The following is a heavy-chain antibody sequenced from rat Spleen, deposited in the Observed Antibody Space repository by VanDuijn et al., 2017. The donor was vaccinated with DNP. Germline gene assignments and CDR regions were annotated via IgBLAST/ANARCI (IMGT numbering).Heavy chain of an antibody. CDR2: IGSDGYAP. CDR1: GFTFSDFN. D-gene: IGHD4-3*01. Sequence: EVQLVESGGGLVQPGRSLKLSCAASGFTFSDFNMAWVRQAPTKGLEWVAYIGSDGYAPYYGDSVKGRFTISRDNAKSTLYLQMNSLRSEDMATYHCIRWNSGHFDYWGQGVMVTVSS. V-gene: IGHV5-22*01. J-gene: IGHJ2*01. CDR3: IRWNSGHFDY.